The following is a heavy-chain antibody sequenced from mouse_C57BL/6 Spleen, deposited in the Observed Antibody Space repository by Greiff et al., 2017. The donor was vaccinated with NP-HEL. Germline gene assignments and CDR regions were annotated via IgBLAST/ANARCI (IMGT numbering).Heavy chain of an antibody. J-gene: IGHJ4*01. D-gene: IGHD1-1*01. V-gene: IGHV1-26*01. CDR1: GYTFTDYY. Sequence: VQLQQSGPELVKPGASVKISCKASGYTFTDYYMNWVKQSHGKSLEWIGDINPNNGGTSYNQKFKGKATLTVDKSSSTAYMELRSLTSEDSAVYYCAREVITTVVARIDYWGQGASVTVSS. CDR3: AREVITTVVARIDY. CDR2: INPNNGGT.